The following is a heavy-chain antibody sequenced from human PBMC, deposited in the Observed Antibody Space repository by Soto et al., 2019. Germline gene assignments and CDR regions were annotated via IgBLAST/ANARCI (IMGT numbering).Heavy chain of an antibody. D-gene: IGHD1-1*01. CDR2: ISAYNGNT. V-gene: IGHV1-18*01. CDR1: GYTFTSYG. J-gene: IGHJ4*02. Sequence: ASVKVSFKASGYTFTSYGISWVRQAPGQGLEWMGWISAYNGNTNYAQKLQGRVTMTTDTSTSTAYMELRSLRSDDTAVYYCAREGVTSKKTKLERSFDYWGQGTLVTGSS. CDR3: AREGVTSKKTKLERSFDY.